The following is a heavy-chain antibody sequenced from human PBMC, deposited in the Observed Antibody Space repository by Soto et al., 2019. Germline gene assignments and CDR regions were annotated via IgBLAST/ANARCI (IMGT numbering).Heavy chain of an antibody. Sequence: SETLSLTCTVSGGSISSYYWSWIRQPPGKGLEWIGYIYYSGSTNYNPSLKSRVTMSVDTSKNQFSLKLSSVTAADTAVYYCARGEYCSGGSCYWFDPWGQGTLVTVSS. D-gene: IGHD2-15*01. J-gene: IGHJ5*02. CDR3: ARGEYCSGGSCYWFDP. V-gene: IGHV4-59*01. CDR2: IYYSGST. CDR1: GGSISSYY.